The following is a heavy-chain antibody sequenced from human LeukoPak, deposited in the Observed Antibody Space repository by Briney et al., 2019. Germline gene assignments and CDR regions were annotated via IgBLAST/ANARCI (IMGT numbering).Heavy chain of an antibody. CDR2: IYYRGST. V-gene: IGHV4-61*01. CDR3: ARAPLRDGYKNGFGY. J-gene: IGHJ4*02. Sequence: SETLSLTCTVSGGSVSSGIYYWSWIRQPPGKGLGWIGYIYYRGSTNYNPSLKSRVSISVDTSKNQFSLKVSSVTAADTAVYYCARAPLRDGYKNGFGYWGQGTLVTVSS. D-gene: IGHD5-24*01. CDR1: GGSVSSGIYY.